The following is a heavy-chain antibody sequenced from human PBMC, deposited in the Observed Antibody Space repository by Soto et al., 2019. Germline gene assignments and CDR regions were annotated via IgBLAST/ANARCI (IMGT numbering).Heavy chain of an antibody. D-gene: IGHD3-9*01. CDR1: GFTFTSYS. J-gene: IGHJ3*02. CDR2: INSDSSSI. V-gene: IGHV3-21*06. Sequence: GGSLRLSCSASGFTFTSYSMNWVRQAPGKGLECVSFINSDSSSIYYADSVKGRFTISRDNSKNSLFLQMNSLRAEDTAVYYCVREVEGYYDIPTATLRTAYTFDTWGQGTMVTVSS. CDR3: VREVEGYYDIPTATLRTAYTFDT.